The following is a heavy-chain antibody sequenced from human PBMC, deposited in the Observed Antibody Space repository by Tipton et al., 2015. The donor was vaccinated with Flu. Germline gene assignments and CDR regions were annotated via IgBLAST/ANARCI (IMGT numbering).Heavy chain of an antibody. CDR1: GDSIRNDYF. J-gene: IGHJ5*02. V-gene: IGHV4-38-2*01. Sequence: LRLSCAVSGDSIRNDYFWGWVRQPPGKGLEWIATIHRSGSTKYNPSLKSRVTISVDTSKNHFSLEMRSVTAADMAVYYCARRDFSNYVSDPKNCFDPWGQGILVTVSS. CDR2: IHRSGST. CDR3: ARRDFSNYVSDPKNCFDP. D-gene: IGHD4-11*01.